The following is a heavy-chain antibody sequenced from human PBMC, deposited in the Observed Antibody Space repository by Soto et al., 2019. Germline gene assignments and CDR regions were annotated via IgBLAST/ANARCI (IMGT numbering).Heavy chain of an antibody. V-gene: IGHV1-2*02. J-gene: IGHJ6*03. CDR2: INPNGGGT. Sequence: GDSFNDYYIHWVRQAPGQGLEWMGWINPNGGGTKFAQKFQGRVTVIRDTYIMTVYIELSSLSFDDTVVYYCSRESGGATATLDYYYFYMDVWGKGTTVTVSS. D-gene: IGHD5-12*01. CDR3: SRESGGATATLDYYYFYMDV. CDR1: GDSFNDYY.